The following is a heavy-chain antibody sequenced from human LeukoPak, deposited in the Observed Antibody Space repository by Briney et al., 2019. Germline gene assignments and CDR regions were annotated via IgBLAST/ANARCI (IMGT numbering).Heavy chain of an antibody. CDR3: ARHRGTYYDILTGYSSPHYFDY. CDR2: IYYSGST. CDR1: GGSFSGYY. D-gene: IGHD3-9*01. V-gene: IGHV4-59*08. J-gene: IGHJ4*02. Sequence: SETLSLTCAVYGGSFSGYYWSWIRQPPGKGLEWIGYIYYSGSTNYNPSLKSRVTISVDTSKNQFSLKLSSVTAADTAVYYCARHRGTYYDILTGYSSPHYFDYWGQGTLVTVSS.